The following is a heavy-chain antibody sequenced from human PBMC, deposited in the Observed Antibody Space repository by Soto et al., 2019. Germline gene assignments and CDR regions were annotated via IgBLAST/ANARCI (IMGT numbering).Heavy chain of an antibody. V-gene: IGHV3-23*01. Sequence: EVQLLESGGGLVQPGGSLRLSCAASGFTFSSYGMSWVRQAPGKGLEWVSAISGSGGSTYYADSVKGRFTISRDNSKNTLYLQMNSLRAEDTAVYYCAKVKYEQWLTPSDYWGQGTLVTVSS. D-gene: IGHD6-19*01. CDR3: AKVKYEQWLTPSDY. CDR1: GFTFSSYG. J-gene: IGHJ4*02. CDR2: ISGSGGST.